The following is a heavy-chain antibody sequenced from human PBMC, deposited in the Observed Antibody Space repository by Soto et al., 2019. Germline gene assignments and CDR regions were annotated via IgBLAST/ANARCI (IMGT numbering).Heavy chain of an antibody. Sequence: QTLSLTCAIPGDSVSSNSAAWNWIRQSQTRGLEWLGRTYYRSKWYNDYPVSVKSRITLNPDTSKNQFSLQLNSVTPEDTAVYYCARLAVASYYGMDVWGQGTMVTVSS. J-gene: IGHJ6*02. D-gene: IGHD6-19*01. CDR1: GDSVSSNSAA. CDR3: ARLAVASYYGMDV. V-gene: IGHV6-1*01. CDR2: TYYRSKWYN.